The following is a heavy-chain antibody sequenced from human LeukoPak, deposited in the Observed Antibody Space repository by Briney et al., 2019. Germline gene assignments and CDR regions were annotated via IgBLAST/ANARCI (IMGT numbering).Heavy chain of an antibody. V-gene: IGHV4-59*12. CDR3: ARPITIFGVVTP. D-gene: IGHD3-3*01. J-gene: IGHJ5*02. CDR2: IYYSGST. CDR1: GGSISSYY. Sequence: SETLSLTCTVSGGSISSYYWSWIRQPPGKGLEWIGYIYYSGSTYYNPSLKSRVTISVDTSKNQFSLKLSSVTAADTAVYYCARPITIFGVVTPWGQGTLVTVSS.